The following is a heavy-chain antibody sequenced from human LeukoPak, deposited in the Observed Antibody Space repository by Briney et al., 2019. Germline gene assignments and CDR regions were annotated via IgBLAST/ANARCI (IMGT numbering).Heavy chain of an antibody. CDR2: IIPMFGTA. V-gene: IGHV1-69*06. D-gene: IGHD3-22*01. CDR3: ASDRYDGSGYDNWYFDL. J-gene: IGHJ2*01. Sequence: ASVKVSCKASGGTFSSYAMSWVRQAPGQGLEWMGGIIPMFGTANYAQKFQGRVTITADKSTRTAYMDLSSLRSEDTAVYYCASDRYDGSGYDNWYFDLWGRGTLFTVSS. CDR1: GGTFSSYA.